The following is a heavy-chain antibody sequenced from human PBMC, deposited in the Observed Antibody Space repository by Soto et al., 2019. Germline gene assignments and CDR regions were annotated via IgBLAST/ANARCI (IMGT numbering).Heavy chain of an antibody. CDR2: VYSGGST. J-gene: IGHJ6*02. Sequence: EVQLVESGGGLIQPGGSLRLSCAASGFTVSNSYMSWVRQAPGKGLEWVSVVYSGGSTNYADSVKGRFTISRDNSKNTLYLQMNTLRAEDTAVYYCARRWGMDVWGQGNTVTVSS. CDR3: ARRWGMDV. CDR1: GFTVSNSY. V-gene: IGHV3-53*01.